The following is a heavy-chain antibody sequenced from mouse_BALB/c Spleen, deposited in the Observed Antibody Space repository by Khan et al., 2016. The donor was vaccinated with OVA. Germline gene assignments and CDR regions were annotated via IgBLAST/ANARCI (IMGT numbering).Heavy chain of an antibody. CDR3: ARKIYDGYSYAMDY. Sequence: EVQLVESGGGLVKPGGSLKLSCAASGFTFSSYAMSWVRQSPEKRLEWVAEITTGGSYTYYPDTVTGRFTLSRDNAKNTLYLEMSSRMSEDTAMYYCARKIYDGYSYAMDYWGQGTSVTVSS. CDR1: GFTFSSYA. D-gene: IGHD2-3*01. V-gene: IGHV5-9-4*01. CDR2: ITTGGSYT. J-gene: IGHJ4*01.